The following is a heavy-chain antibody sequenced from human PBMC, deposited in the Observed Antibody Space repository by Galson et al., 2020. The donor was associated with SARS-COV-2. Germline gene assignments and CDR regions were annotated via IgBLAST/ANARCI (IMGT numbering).Heavy chain of an antibody. CDR1: GGSVTSRSYF. Sequence: SETLSLTCSVSGGSVTSRSYFWGWIRQPPGKGLEWIGSSHYSGQVSYTPSLKSRVTISVDTSKNQFSLRLNSVTAADTAVYYCARQTIAIELWLEGGDWFDPWGQGTLVTVSS. V-gene: IGHV4-39*01. CDR3: ARQTIAIELWLEGGDWFDP. J-gene: IGHJ5*02. CDR2: SHYSGQV. D-gene: IGHD5-18*01.